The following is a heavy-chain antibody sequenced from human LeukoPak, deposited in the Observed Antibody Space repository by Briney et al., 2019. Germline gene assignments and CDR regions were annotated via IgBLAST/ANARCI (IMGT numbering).Heavy chain of an antibody. CDR1: GGSISSSSYY. Sequence: SETLSLTCTVSGGSISSSSYYWGWIRQPPGKGLEWIGSIYYSGSTYYNPSLKSRVTISVDTPKNQFSLKLSSVTAADTAVYYCASDLLSSSGYYYDAFDIWGQGTMVTVSS. V-gene: IGHV4-39*01. D-gene: IGHD3-22*01. J-gene: IGHJ3*02. CDR3: ASDLLSSSGYYYDAFDI. CDR2: IYYSGST.